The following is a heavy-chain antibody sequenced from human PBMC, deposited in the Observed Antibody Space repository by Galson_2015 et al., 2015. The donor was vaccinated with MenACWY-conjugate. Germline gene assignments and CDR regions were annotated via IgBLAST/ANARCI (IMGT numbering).Heavy chain of an antibody. D-gene: IGHD3-22*01. J-gene: IGHJ4*02. CDR2: IYYSGST. CDR3: ARVPWSFSSGYYPFDY. V-gene: IGHV4-31*03. Sequence: TLSLTCTVSGASISSGVYYWSWIRQHPGKGLEWIGYIYYSGSTYYYPSLKSRVTISVDTSKNQFSLKMSSVTAADTAVYYCARVPWSFSSGYYPFDYWGQGTLVTVSS. CDR1: GASISSGVYY.